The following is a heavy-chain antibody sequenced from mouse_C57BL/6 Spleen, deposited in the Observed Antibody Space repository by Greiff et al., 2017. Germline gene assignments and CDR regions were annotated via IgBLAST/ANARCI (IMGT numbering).Heavy chain of an antibody. CDR3: ARGAFYGYDKGYYAMDY. CDR2: IDPSDSET. Sequence: QVQLQQPGAELVRPGSSVKLSCKASGYTFTSYWMHWVKQRPIQGLEWIGNIDPSDSETHYNQKFKDKATLTVDKSSSTAYMQLSSLTSEDSAVYYCARGAFYGYDKGYYAMDYWGQGTSVTVSS. D-gene: IGHD2-9*01. CDR1: GYTFTSYW. J-gene: IGHJ4*01. V-gene: IGHV1-52*01.